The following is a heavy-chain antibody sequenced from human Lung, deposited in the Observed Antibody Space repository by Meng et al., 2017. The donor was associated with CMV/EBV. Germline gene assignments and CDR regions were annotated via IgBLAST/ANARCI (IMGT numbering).Heavy chain of an antibody. J-gene: IGHJ6*02. CDR1: GFTFSVYS. Sequence: LTXAASGFTFSVYSMIWVRQAPGKGLEWVSTISSSSSFISYVDSVKGRFTISRDNAENSLYLHMNGLRDEDTAVYFCARESSGSFVLDVWGQGTTVTVSS. D-gene: IGHD3-22*01. CDR3: ARESSGSFVLDV. CDR2: ISSSSSFI. V-gene: IGHV3-21*01.